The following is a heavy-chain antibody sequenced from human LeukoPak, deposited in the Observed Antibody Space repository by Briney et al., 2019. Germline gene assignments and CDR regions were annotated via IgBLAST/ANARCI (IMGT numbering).Heavy chain of an antibody. Sequence: ASVKVSCKTSGYTFTDYYIHWVRQAPGQGLEWVGWINPNSGETNSAQKFQGRVTMTGDTAIRTAYMALSRLTSDDTAVYYCATDRDYSNTERGFDYWGQGTLVTVSS. CDR1: GYTFTDYY. D-gene: IGHD4-11*01. CDR2: INPNSGET. CDR3: ATDRDYSNTERGFDY. J-gene: IGHJ4*02. V-gene: IGHV1-2*02.